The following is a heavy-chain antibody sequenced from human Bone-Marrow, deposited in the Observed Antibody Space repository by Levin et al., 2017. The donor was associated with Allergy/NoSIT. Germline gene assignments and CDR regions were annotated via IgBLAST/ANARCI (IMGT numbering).Heavy chain of an antibody. CDR2: ISAYNGNT. CDR1: GYTFTSYG. CDR3: ARVLGYCSSTSCKVRGNYFDY. V-gene: IGHV1-18*01. D-gene: IGHD2-2*01. J-gene: IGHJ4*02. Sequence: ASVKVSCKASGYTFTSYGISWVRQAPGQGLEWMGWISAYNGNTNYAQKLQGRVTMTTDTSTSTAYMELRSLRSDDTAVYYCARVLGYCSSTSCKVRGNYFDYWGQGTLVTVSS.